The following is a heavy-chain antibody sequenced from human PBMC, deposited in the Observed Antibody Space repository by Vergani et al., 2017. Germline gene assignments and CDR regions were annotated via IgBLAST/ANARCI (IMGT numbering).Heavy chain of an antibody. Sequence: QVQLVQSGAEVKKPGASVKVSCKASGYTFTSYDINWVRQATGQGLEWMGWMNPNSGNTGYAQKFQGRVTMTRNTSISTAYMERSSLRSEDTAVYYCARGRRAPGRLYYYYMDVWGKGTTVTVSS. J-gene: IGHJ6*03. V-gene: IGHV1-8*01. D-gene: IGHD3-10*01. CDR3: ARGRRAPGRLYYYYMDV. CDR2: MNPNSGNT. CDR1: GYTFTSYD.